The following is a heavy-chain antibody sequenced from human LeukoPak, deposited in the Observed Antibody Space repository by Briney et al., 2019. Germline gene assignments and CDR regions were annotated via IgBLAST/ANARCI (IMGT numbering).Heavy chain of an antibody. CDR3: ARRLGIAAAGNPPAYNWFDP. D-gene: IGHD6-13*01. J-gene: IGHJ5*02. V-gene: IGHV4-39*01. CDR2: IYYSGST. CDR1: GGSISSSSYY. Sequence: SETLSLTCTVSGGSISSSSYYWGWIRQPPGKGLEWIGSIYYSGSTYYNPSLKSRVTISVDTSKNQFSLKLSSVTAADTAVYYRARRLGIAAAGNPPAYNWFDPWGQGTLVTVSS.